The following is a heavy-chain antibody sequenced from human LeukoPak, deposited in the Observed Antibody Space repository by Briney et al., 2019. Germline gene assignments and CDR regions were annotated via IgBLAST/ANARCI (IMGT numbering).Heavy chain of an antibody. CDR1: GGSISSYY. Sequence: SETLSLTCTVSGGSISSYYGSWIRQPPGKGVEWIGYIYYSGTTIYNPSLNSRVTISVDTSKNQFSLTLSSVTAADTAVYYCARGVYIAAAQYGYWGQGTLVTVSS. CDR3: ARGVYIAAAQYGY. CDR2: IYYSGTT. J-gene: IGHJ4*02. D-gene: IGHD6-13*01. V-gene: IGHV4-59*01.